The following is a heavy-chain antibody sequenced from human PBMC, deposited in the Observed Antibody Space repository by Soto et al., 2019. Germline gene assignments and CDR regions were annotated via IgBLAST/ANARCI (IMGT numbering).Heavy chain of an antibody. CDR3: ARGSRSFDS. Sequence: HPGGSLRLSSAASGFTFSDYYMEWVRQAPGKGLEWIGLTRNKANSYTTEYAASVRGRFTISRDESKNSLFLQMDGLKTEDTAVYYCARGSRSFDSWGPGTLVTVSS. J-gene: IGHJ4*02. CDR2: TRNKANSYTT. CDR1: GFTFSDYY. V-gene: IGHV3-72*01.